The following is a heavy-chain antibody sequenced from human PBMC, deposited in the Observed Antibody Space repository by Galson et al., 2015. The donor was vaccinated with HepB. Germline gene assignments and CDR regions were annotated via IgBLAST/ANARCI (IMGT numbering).Heavy chain of an antibody. J-gene: IGHJ4*02. CDR1: GYTLTELS. CDR3: ATYDYVWGSYRPQYYFDY. Sequence: SVKVSCKVSGYTLTELSMHWVRQAPGKGLEWMGGFDPEDGETIYAQKFQGRVTMTEDTSTDTAYMELSSLRSEDTAVYYCATYDYVWGSYRPQYYFDYWGQGTLVTVSS. D-gene: IGHD3-16*02. CDR2: FDPEDGET. V-gene: IGHV1-24*01.